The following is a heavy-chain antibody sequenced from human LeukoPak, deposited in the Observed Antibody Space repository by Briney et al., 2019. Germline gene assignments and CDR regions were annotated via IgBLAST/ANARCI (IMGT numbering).Heavy chain of an antibody. D-gene: IGHD3-3*01. CDR2: IIHSGSP. CDR1: GGSFSGYY. CDR3: ARGGADFWSGYYPYYFDY. Sequence: SETLSLTCAVYGGSFSGYYWSWIRQPPGKGLEWIGEIIHSGSPNYNPSLKSRVTISVDTSKNQFSLKLSSVTAADTAVYYCARGGADFWSGYYPYYFDYWGQGTLVTVSS. J-gene: IGHJ4*02. V-gene: IGHV4-34*01.